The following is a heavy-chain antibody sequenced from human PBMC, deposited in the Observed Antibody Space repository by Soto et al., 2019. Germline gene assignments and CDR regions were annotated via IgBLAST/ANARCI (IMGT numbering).Heavy chain of an antibody. V-gene: IGHV3-23*01. Sequence: GRSLRLSXLAFGITFRSRAISWVRQARREWREGVSSNTDTGGDEMVAESVRGRVTTSIDNSKKTLYLQMSSLRDDDSALYFCARGSKDSYAGSPIFDFWGRGTVVTVSS. J-gene: IGHJ4*02. CDR2: NTDTGGDE. CDR1: GITFRSRA. D-gene: IGHD3-10*01. CDR3: ARGSKDSYAGSPIFDF.